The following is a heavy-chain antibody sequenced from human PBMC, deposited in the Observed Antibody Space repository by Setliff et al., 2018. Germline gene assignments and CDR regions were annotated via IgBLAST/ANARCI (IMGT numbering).Heavy chain of an antibody. CDR1: TFTFSKYA. D-gene: IGHD4-17*01. J-gene: IGHJ5*02. V-gene: IGHV3-23*01. CDR2: IGASGHNT. Sequence: GGSLRLSCAASTFTFSKYAVTWVRQAPGKGLQWVASIGASGHNTYYADSVKGRFTISRDNSKNTLYLQMNGLRAEDSALYYCAKDPNGDFFGAFDTWGQGALVTVSS. CDR3: AKDPNGDFFGAFDT.